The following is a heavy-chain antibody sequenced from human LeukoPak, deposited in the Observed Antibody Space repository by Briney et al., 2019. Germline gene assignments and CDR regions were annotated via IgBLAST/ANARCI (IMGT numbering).Heavy chain of an antibody. CDR3: ARGYYDFWSHHPFFDY. J-gene: IGHJ4*02. CDR1: GGSISSSSYY. CDR2: IYYSGST. D-gene: IGHD3-3*01. Sequence: PSETLSLTCTVSGGSISSSSYYWGWIRQPPGKGLEWIGSIYYSGSTYYNPSLKSRVTISVDTSKNQFSLKLSSVTAADTAVYYCARGYYDFWSHHPFFDYWGQGTLVTVSS. V-gene: IGHV4-39*07.